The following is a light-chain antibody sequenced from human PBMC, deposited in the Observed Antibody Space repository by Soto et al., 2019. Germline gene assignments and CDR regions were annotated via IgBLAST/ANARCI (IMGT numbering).Light chain of an antibody. CDR2: AAS. CDR3: LQHNAYPPT. V-gene: IGKV1-17*01. J-gene: IGKJ2*01. CDR1: QGISNL. Sequence: DIQMTQSPSSLSASVGDRVTITCRASQGISNLLGWFQHKPGKAPKSLIYAASSLQGGVQARFRGSGSGTEFTRTITGLHPEDFSDYGRLQHNAYPPTFGERTKLEIK.